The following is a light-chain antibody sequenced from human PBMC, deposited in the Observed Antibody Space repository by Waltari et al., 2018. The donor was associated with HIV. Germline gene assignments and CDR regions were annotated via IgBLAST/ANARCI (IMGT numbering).Light chain of an antibody. Sequence: QSALTQPRSVSGSPGQSVTISCTGTSRDLGYFAYVSWYQPSPGKAPKVIIYEVSQRPSGVPDRFTASKAGITASLTIAGLQDEDEADYYCCSYAGTYTYVFGTGTTVTVL. V-gene: IGLV2-11*01. CDR1: SRDLGYFAY. CDR3: CSYAGTYTYV. J-gene: IGLJ1*01. CDR2: EVS.